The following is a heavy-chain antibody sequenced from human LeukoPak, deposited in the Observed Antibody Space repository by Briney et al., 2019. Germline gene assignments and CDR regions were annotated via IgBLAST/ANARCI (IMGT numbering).Heavy chain of an antibody. CDR2: MSSSSSTI. CDR1: GFTFSSYS. CDR3: ARAGYEGV. V-gene: IGHV3-48*04. Sequence: PGGSLRLSCAASGFTFSSYSMNWVRQAPGKGLEWVSYMSSSSSTIYYADSVKGRFTISRDNAKNSLYLQMNSLRAEDTAVYYCARAGYEGVWGQGTLVTVSS. J-gene: IGHJ4*02. D-gene: IGHD3-10*01.